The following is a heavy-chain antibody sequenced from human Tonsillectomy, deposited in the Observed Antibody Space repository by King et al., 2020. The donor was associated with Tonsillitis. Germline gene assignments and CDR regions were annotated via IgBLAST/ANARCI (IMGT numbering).Heavy chain of an antibody. J-gene: IGHJ4*02. Sequence: QLVQSGGGVVQPGRSLRLSCAASGFTFSGYAMHWVRQAPGKGLEWVAVISYDGSNKYYADSVKGRFTISRDNSKNTLYLQMNSLRAEDTAVYYCARDGVGATLSAHLDYWGQGTLVTVSS. CDR1: GFTFSGYA. V-gene: IGHV3-30-3*01. CDR2: ISYDGSNK. CDR3: ARDGVGATLSAHLDY. D-gene: IGHD1-26*01.